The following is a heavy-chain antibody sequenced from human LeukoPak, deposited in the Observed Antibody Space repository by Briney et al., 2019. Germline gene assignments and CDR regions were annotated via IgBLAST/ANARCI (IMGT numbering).Heavy chain of an antibody. Sequence: SETLSLTCTVSGGSISSGDYYWSWIRQPPGKGLEWIGYIYYSGSTYYNPSLKSRVTISVDTSKNQFSLKLSSVTAADTAVYYCASWRAAAGHSYWYFDLWGRGTLVTVSS. J-gene: IGHJ2*01. CDR3: ASWRAAAGHSYWYFDL. V-gene: IGHV4-30-4*02. CDR2: IYYSGST. D-gene: IGHD6-13*01. CDR1: GGSISSGDYY.